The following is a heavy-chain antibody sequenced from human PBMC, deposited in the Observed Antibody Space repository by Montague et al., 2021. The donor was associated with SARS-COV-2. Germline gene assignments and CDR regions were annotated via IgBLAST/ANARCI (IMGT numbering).Heavy chain of an antibody. V-gene: IGHV4-61*02. CDR1: ASSISRGSFH. J-gene: IGHJ4*02. CDR3: ARAHSGSWAHLDN. D-gene: IGHD5-12*01. Sequence: TLSLTCTVSASSISRGSFHWSRIRKPAGRGTAWLGCIYTSGTTDPSFSLKSRVTISVGTSKNQFSLKLTSVTAADTAVYYCARAHSGSWAHLDNWGQGSLVSVSS. CDR2: IYTSGTT.